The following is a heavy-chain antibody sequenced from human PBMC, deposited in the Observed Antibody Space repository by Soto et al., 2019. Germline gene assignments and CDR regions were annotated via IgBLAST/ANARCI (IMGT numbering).Heavy chain of an antibody. CDR3: TTIMVMAGRGNWFDP. V-gene: IGHV3-15*07. D-gene: IGHD6-19*01. CDR1: GFTFTNAW. Sequence: EVQLVESGGALVKPGGSLRLSCAASGFTFTNAWMNWVRQAPGKGLEWVGRIKRNRDGATTDYAAPVKGRFTISRDDSKNMLYLQMNSLKTEDTAVYYCTTIMVMAGRGNWFDPWGQGTLVTVSS. CDR2: IKRNRDGATT. J-gene: IGHJ5*02.